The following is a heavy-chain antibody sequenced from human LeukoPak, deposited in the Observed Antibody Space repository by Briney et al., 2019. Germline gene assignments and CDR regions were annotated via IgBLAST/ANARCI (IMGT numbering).Heavy chain of an antibody. CDR3: ARAQSILSSNWFDP. CDR2: INPNSGGT. V-gene: IGHV1-2*02. Sequence: GASVKVSCKASGYTFTGYYMHWVRQAPGQGLEWMGWINPNSGGTNYAQKFRGRVTMTRDTSISTAYMELSRLRSDDTAVYYCARAQSILSSNWFDPWGQGTLVTVSS. CDR1: GYTFTGYY. D-gene: IGHD2-15*01. J-gene: IGHJ5*02.